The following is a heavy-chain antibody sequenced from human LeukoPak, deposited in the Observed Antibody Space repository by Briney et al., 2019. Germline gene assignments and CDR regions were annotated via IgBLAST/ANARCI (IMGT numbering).Heavy chain of an antibody. D-gene: IGHD3-3*01. J-gene: IGHJ6*03. CDR3: AREPNFRDYYYYYVDV. V-gene: IGHV3-7*03. Sequence: GGSLRLSCVVSGFTFSSYWMTWVRQAPGKGLEWVANINQDGGGKYYVDTVKGRFTISRDNAKNSLYLQMNSLRAEDTALYYCAREPNFRDYYYYYVDVWGKGTTVTVSS. CDR1: GFTFSSYW. CDR2: INQDGGGK.